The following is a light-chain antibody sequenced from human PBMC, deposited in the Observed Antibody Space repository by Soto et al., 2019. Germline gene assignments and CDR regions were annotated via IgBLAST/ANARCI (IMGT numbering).Light chain of an antibody. CDR2: EVS. J-gene: IGLJ3*02. V-gene: IGLV2-14*01. CDR3: SSYTSSSTGV. Sequence: QSVLTQPASVSGSPGQSITISCTGTSSDVGGYNYVSWYQQHPGKAPKLMIYEVSNRPSGVSNRFSGSKSGNTASLTISGLQAEDEGEYYCSSYTSSSTGVFGGGTKLTVL. CDR1: SSDVGGYNY.